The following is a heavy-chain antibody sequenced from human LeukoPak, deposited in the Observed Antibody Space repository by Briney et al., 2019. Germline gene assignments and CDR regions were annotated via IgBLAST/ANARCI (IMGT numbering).Heavy chain of an antibody. CDR1: GFTFSSYA. CDR2: ISGSGGST. Sequence: GGSLRLSCAASGFTFSSYAMSWVRQAPGKGLEWVSAISGSGGSTYYADSVKGRFTISRDNSKNTLYLQMNSLRAEDTAVCYCAKDLFRIYYFDYWGQGTLVTVSS. CDR3: AKDLFRIYYFDY. J-gene: IGHJ4*02. D-gene: IGHD2-21*01. V-gene: IGHV3-23*01.